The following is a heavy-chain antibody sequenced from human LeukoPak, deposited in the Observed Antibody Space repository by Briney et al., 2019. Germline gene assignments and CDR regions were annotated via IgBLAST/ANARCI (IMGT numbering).Heavy chain of an antibody. Sequence: VRSLRLPCAASGFTFSSYAMHWVRQAPGKGLEWVAVISYDGSNKYYADSVKGRFTISRDNSKNTLYLQMNSLRAEDTAVYYCARDVGYYGSGSLYYYMDVWGKGTTVTVSS. V-gene: IGHV3-30*04. CDR1: GFTFSSYA. CDR2: ISYDGSNK. J-gene: IGHJ6*03. D-gene: IGHD3-10*01. CDR3: ARDVGYYGSGSLYYYMDV.